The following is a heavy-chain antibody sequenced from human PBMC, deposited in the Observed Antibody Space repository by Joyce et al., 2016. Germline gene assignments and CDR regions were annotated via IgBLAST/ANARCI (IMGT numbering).Heavy chain of an antibody. Sequence: QVQLQESGPGLVKPSQTLSLTCTVSGGSISSGAYYWSWIRQHPGKGLVWLGYIYYSGNTYYNPSLKSRPNMLIDTSNNQVFLDLNSVTSADAGVYYCARVSVRVHHMDVWGKGTTVTVSS. D-gene: IGHD3-10*01. V-gene: IGHV4-31*03. CDR1: GGSISSGAYY. CDR2: IYYSGNT. J-gene: IGHJ6*03. CDR3: ARVSVRVHHMDV.